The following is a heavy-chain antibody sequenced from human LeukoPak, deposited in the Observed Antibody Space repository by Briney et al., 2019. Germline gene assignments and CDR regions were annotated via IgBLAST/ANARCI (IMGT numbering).Heavy chain of an antibody. V-gene: IGHV4-59*08. D-gene: IGHD3-9*01. CDR3: ARSVLRYFDLAGY. CDR2: IYYSGST. J-gene: IGHJ4*02. CDR1: GGSISSYY. Sequence: SETLSLTCTVSGGSISSYYWSWIRQPPRKGLEWIGYIYYSGSTNYNPSLKSRVTISVDTSKNQFSLKLSSVTAADTAVYYCARSVLRYFDLAGYWGQGTLVTVSS.